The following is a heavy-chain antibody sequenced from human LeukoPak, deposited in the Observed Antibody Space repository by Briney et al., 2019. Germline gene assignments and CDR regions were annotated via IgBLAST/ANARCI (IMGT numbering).Heavy chain of an antibody. Sequence: SSSSYIYYADSVKGRFTISRDNAKNSLYLQMNSLRAEDTAVYYCAREGYDSSGFPYYFDYWGQGTLVTVSS. CDR2: SSSSYI. D-gene: IGHD3-22*01. J-gene: IGHJ4*02. CDR3: AREGYDSSGFPYYFDY. V-gene: IGHV3-21*01.